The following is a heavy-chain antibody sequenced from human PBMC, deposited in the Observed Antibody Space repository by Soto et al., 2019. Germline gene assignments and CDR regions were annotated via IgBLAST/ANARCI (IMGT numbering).Heavy chain of an antibody. V-gene: IGHV4-34*01. D-gene: IGHD3-22*01. J-gene: IGHJ4*02. CDR1: GGSFSGYY. CDR2: INHSGST. Sequence: QVQLQQWGAGLLKPSETLSLTCAVYGGSFSGYYWSWIRQPPGKGLEWIGEINHSGSTNYNPSLKSRVTISVDTSKNHFSLKLSSVTAADTAVYYCARGRAGSYYYDSSGSFYYWGQGTLVTVSS. CDR3: ARGRAGSYYYDSSGSFYY.